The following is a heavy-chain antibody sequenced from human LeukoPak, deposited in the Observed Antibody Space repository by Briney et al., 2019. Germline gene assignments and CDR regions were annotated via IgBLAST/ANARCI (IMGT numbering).Heavy chain of an antibody. D-gene: IGHD5-12*01. J-gene: IGHJ4*02. CDR2: IRYDGSNE. CDR3: AKFSGPFDY. Sequence: GGSLRLSCVASGFTFSTYGMHWVRQAPGKGLEWVAFIRYDGSNEYSDSVKGRFTISRDNSKNTLYLQMNSLKPEDTAVYYCAKFSGPFDYWGQGTLVTVSS. V-gene: IGHV3-30*02. CDR1: GFTFSTYG.